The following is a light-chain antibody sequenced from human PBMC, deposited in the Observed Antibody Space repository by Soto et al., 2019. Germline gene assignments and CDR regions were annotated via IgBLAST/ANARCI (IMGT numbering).Light chain of an antibody. J-gene: IGLJ1*01. CDR1: SSNIGSNT. CDR2: SNN. Sequence: QSVLTQPPSASGTPGQMVTISCSGSSSNIGSNTVNWYQQLPGTAPKLLIYSNNQRPSGVPDRFSGSKSGTSASLAIRGLQSEDEADYYWAAWDDSLNGHVFGTGTKLTVL. CDR3: AAWDDSLNGHV. V-gene: IGLV1-44*01.